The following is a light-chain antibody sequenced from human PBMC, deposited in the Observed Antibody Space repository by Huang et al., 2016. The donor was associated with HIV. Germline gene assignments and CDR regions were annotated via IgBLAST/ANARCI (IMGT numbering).Light chain of an antibody. V-gene: IGKV3D-15*01. J-gene: IGKJ2*01. Sequence: EIVMTQSPATLSVSPGERAALSCTAIQNVSNNLAWYQEKPGQAPSLLIDYTSTRATGIPARFTGSGSGTEFTLTISSLQSEDFAVYYCQQYYNWPPYTFGQGTNLEIK. CDR3: QQYYNWPPYT. CDR2: YTS. CDR1: QNVSNN.